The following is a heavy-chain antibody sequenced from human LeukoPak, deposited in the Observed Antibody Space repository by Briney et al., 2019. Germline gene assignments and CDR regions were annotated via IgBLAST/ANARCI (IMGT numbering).Heavy chain of an antibody. V-gene: IGHV3-48*03. CDR1: GFTFSSHE. CDR2: ISASAGSI. CDR3: ASLDLRFGYSFHI. J-gene: IGHJ3*02. D-gene: IGHD3-22*01. Sequence: GGSLRLSCEASGFTFSSHEMTWVRQAPGKGLEWVSYISASAGSIYYADSVKGRFTISRDNAENSVSLQMNSLRAEDTAVYYCASLDLRFGYSFHIWGQGTMVTVSS.